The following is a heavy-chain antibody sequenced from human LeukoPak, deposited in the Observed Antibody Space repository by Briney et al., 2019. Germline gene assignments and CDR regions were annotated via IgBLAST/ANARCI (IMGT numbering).Heavy chain of an antibody. V-gene: IGHV3-11*01. Sequence: GGSLRLSCAASGFTFSDYYMSWIRQAPGKGLEWVSYISSSGSTIYYADSVKGRFTISRDNAKNSLYLQMNSLRAEDTAVYYCAGELSSSLYYGMDVWGQGTTVTVSS. CDR3: AGELSSSLYYGMDV. J-gene: IGHJ6*02. CDR2: ISSSGSTI. CDR1: GFTFSDYY. D-gene: IGHD2-2*01.